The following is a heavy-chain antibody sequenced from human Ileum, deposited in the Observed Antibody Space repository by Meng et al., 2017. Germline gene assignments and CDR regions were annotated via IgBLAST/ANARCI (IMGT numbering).Heavy chain of an antibody. CDR2: IRSKANNYAT. CDR3: TRLYSAG. V-gene: IGHV3-73*02. Sequence: EVQLVEYGGGLVQPGGSLKLSCADSGFSFSDSSMHWVRQASGKGLEWVGHIRSKANNYATAYAASVKGRFTISRDESKNTAYLQMSSLKTEDTAVYYCTRLYSAGWGQGTLVTVSS. D-gene: IGHD6-13*01. CDR1: GFSFSDSS. J-gene: IGHJ4*02.